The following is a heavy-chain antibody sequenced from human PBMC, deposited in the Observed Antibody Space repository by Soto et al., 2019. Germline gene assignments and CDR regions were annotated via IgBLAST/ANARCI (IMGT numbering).Heavy chain of an antibody. CDR2: IIPIFGTA. J-gene: IGHJ4*02. CDR3: ARSHTPNYGRGYYFDY. CDR1: GGTFSSYA. V-gene: IGHV1-69*13. D-gene: IGHD1-7*01. Sequence: ASVKVSCKASGGTFSSYAISWVRQAPGQGLEWMGGIIPIFGTANYAQKFQGRVTITADESTSTAYMELSSLRSEDTAVYYCARSHTPNYGRGYYFDYWGQGTLVTVSS.